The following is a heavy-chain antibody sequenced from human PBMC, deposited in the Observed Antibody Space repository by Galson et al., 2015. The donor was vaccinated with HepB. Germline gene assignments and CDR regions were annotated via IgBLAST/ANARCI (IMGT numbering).Heavy chain of an antibody. D-gene: IGHD3-10*01. CDR1: GFTFSSYA. Sequence: SLRLSCAASGFTFSSYAMSWVRQAPGKGLEWVSTISSGGGTTYYADFVEGRFTVSRDNSENTMSLQMGSLRAEDTAVYYCAKESAPAFDFDSWGQGTLVTVSS. CDR3: AKESAPAFDFDS. CDR2: ISSGGGTT. V-gene: IGHV3-23*01. J-gene: IGHJ4*02.